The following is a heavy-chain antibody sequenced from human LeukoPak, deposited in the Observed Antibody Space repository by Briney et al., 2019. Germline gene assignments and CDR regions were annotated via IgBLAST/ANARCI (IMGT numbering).Heavy chain of an antibody. V-gene: IGHV1-46*01. CDR3: ARGSRPVLRFLEWLPTGDYFDY. D-gene: IGHD3-3*01. CDR2: INPSGGST. Sequence: ASVKVSCKASGYTFTSYYMHWVRQAPGQGLEWMGIINPSGGSTSYAQKFQGRVTMTRDMSTSTVYMELSSLRSEDTAVYYCARGSRPVLRFLEWLPTGDYFDYWGQGTLVTVSS. J-gene: IGHJ4*02. CDR1: GYTFTSYY.